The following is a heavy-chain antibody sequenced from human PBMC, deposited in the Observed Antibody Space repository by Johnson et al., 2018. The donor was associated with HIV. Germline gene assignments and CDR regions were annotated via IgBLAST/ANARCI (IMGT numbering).Heavy chain of an antibody. Sequence: VHLVESGGGVVQPGTSLRLSCAASGFTFSSFAMHWVRQAPGKGLEWMAFISYDGSNKYLTDSVRGRFTISRDNSKNTLFLQMNSLRAEDTAVYYCVRRFYDSSAFDIWGQGTLVTVSS. J-gene: IGHJ3*02. CDR2: ISYDGSNK. V-gene: IGHV3-30-3*01. D-gene: IGHD3-22*01. CDR3: VRRFYDSSAFDI. CDR1: GFTFSSFA.